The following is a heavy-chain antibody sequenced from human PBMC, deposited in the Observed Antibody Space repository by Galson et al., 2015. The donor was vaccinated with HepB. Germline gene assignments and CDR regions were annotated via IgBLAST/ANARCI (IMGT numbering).Heavy chain of an antibody. V-gene: IGHV4-59*01. D-gene: IGHD6-13*01. CDR1: GGSISSYY. J-gene: IGHJ6*02. CDR3: ARDHGVAAAGSLRTHYYYGMDV. Sequence: ETLSLTCTVSGGSISSYYWSWIRQPPGKGLEWIGYIYYSGSTNYNPSLKSRVTISVDTSKNQFSLKLSSVTAADTAVYYCARDHGVAAAGSLRTHYYYGMDVWGQGTTVTVSS. CDR2: IYYSGST.